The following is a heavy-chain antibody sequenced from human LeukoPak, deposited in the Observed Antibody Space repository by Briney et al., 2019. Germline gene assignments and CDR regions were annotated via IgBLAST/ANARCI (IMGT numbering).Heavy chain of an antibody. Sequence: PGGSLRLSCAASGFTFSDYYMSWIRQAPGKGLEWVSYISSSGSTIYYADSVKGRFTISRVNAKNSLYLQMNSLRAEDTAVYYCARREQQLGNDAFDIWGQGTMVTVSS. J-gene: IGHJ3*02. CDR3: ARREQQLGNDAFDI. V-gene: IGHV3-11*01. CDR1: GFTFSDYY. CDR2: ISSSGSTI. D-gene: IGHD6-6*01.